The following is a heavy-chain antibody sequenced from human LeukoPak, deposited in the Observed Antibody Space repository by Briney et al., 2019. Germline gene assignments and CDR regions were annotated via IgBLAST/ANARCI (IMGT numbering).Heavy chain of an antibody. V-gene: IGHV1-58*01. D-gene: IGHD3-22*01. J-gene: IGHJ4*02. Sequence: SVKVSCKASGFTFTSSAVQWVRQARGQRLEWIGWIVVGSGNTNYAQKFQEGVTITRDMSTSTAYMELSSLRSEDTAVYYCAAGYTYYYDSSGYYERDYWGQGTLVTVSS. CDR2: IVVGSGNT. CDR3: AAGYTYYYDSSGYYERDY. CDR1: GFTFTSSA.